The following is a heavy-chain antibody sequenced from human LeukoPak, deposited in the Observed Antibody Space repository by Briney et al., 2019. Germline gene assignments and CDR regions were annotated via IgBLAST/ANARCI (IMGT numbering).Heavy chain of an antibody. V-gene: IGHV3-11*04. CDR2: ISSSSSSN. Sequence: GGSLRISCAASGLNFNDYYMSWIRQAPGKGLEWLSYISSSSSSNYHADSVKGRFSISRDNAKNLLFLQMNSLRAEDTAVYYCARATGGVYHAFDIWGQGTMVTVSS. D-gene: IGHD6-13*01. CDR3: ARATGGVYHAFDI. CDR1: GLNFNDYY. J-gene: IGHJ3*02.